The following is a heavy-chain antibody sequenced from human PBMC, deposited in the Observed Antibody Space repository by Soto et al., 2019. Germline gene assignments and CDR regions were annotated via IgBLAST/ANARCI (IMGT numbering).Heavy chain of an antibody. CDR1: GGTFSSYA. V-gene: IGHV1-69*12. CDR3: ASSAMDHYYYGRAV. Sequence: QVQLVQSGAEVKKPGSSVKVSCKSSGGTFSSYAISWVRQAPGQGLEWMGGIIPIFGTADYAQKFQGRVTITAHESTSTAYMETSSLRSEDTAVSYCASSAMDHYYYGRAVWGQGTTVTVSS. J-gene: IGHJ6*02. D-gene: IGHD5-18*01. CDR2: IIPIFGTA.